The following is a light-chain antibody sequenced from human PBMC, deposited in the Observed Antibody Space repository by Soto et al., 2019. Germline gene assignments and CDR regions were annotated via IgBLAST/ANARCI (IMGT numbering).Light chain of an antibody. CDR1: SSNIGSKT. CDR2: SNY. V-gene: IGLV1-44*01. J-gene: IGLJ1*01. Sequence: SLLTQPPSASGTPGQRVTISYSGSSSNIGSKTVNWYQQLPGTAPKLLIYSNYQRPSGVPDRFSGSKSGTSASLAISGLQSEDEADYYCSAWDASLNGYVFGTGTKVTVL. CDR3: SAWDASLNGYV.